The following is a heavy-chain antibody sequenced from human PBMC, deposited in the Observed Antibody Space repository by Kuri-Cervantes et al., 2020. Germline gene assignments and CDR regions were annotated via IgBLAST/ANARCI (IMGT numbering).Heavy chain of an antibody. J-gene: IGHJ3*02. CDR2: IYHSGST. Sequence: ESLKISCAASGFTFSSYEMNWVRQAPGKGLEWVGEIYHSGSTNYNPSLKSRVTISVDKSKNQFSLTLSSVTAADTAVYYCARDQRYYGSGSDAFDIWGQGTMVTVSS. CDR1: GFTFSSYEM. D-gene: IGHD3-10*01. CDR3: ARDQRYYGSGSDAFDI. V-gene: IGHV4/OR15-8*01.